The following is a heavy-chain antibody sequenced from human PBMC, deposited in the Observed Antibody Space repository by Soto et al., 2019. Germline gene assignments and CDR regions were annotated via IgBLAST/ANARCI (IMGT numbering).Heavy chain of an antibody. V-gene: IGHV1-18*01. CDR1: GYTFTSYA. CDR3: ARDHERYCSGGSCYPRY. D-gene: IGHD2-15*01. J-gene: IGHJ4*02. CDR2: ISAYNGNT. Sequence: QVQLVQSGAEVKKPGASVKVSCKASGYTFTSYAISWVRHAPGQGLEWMGWISAYNGNTNYAQKLQGRVTMTTDTSTSTAYMELRSLRSDDTAVYYCARDHERYCSGGSCYPRYWGQGTLVTVSS.